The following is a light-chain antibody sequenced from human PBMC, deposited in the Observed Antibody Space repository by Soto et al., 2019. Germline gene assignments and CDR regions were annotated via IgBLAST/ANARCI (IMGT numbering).Light chain of an antibody. CDR1: QSVLYSSNNKNY. J-gene: IGKJ2*01. V-gene: IGKV4-1*01. Sequence: DIVMTQSPDSLAVSLGERATINCKSSQSVLYSSNNKNYLAWYQQIPGQPPKLLIYWASTRESGVPDRFSGSGSGTDFTLTISSLQAEDVAVYYCQQYSSTPYTFGHGTKLEIK. CDR3: QQYSSTPYT. CDR2: WAS.